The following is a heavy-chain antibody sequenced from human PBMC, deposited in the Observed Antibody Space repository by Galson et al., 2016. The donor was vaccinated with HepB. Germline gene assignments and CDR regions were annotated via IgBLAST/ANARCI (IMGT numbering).Heavy chain of an antibody. CDR3: ARDETFGPEYYYGMDV. CDR1: GFSFSSYG. V-gene: IGHV3-23*01. CDR2: ISRSGDST. D-gene: IGHD2/OR15-2a*01. J-gene: IGHJ6*02. Sequence: SLRLSCAASGFSFSSYGMTWVRQAPGKGLEVVSSISRSGDSTDYADSVKGRFTISRDNSKNTLSLQMNSLSADDTAVFYCARDETFGPEYYYGMDVWGQGTTVTVSS.